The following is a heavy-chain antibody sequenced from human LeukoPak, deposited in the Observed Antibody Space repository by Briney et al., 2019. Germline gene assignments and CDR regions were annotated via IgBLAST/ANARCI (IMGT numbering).Heavy chain of an antibody. J-gene: IGHJ4*02. D-gene: IGHD2-21*02. CDR1: GFTFSDYY. CDR2: ISSSGSTI. V-gene: IGHV3-11*01. Sequence: GGSLRLSCAASGFTFSDYYMSWIRQAPGKGLEWVSYISSSGSTIYYADSVKGRFTISRDNAKNSLYLQMNSLRAEDTAIYYCAKDHANTPVVTNWGQGILVSVSS. CDR3: AKDHANTPVVTN.